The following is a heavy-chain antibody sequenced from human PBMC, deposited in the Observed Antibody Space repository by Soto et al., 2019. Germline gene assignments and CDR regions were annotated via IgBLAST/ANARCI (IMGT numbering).Heavy chain of an antibody. CDR1: GGSISSGDYY. CDR2: IYYSGST. J-gene: IGHJ5*02. Sequence: QVQLQESGPGLVKPSQTLSLTCTVSGGSISSGDYYWSWIRQPPGKGLEWIGYIYYSGSTYYNPSLKSRVTITVDTSKNQFSLKLSSVTAADTAVYYCARAHMGDLNWFDPWGQGTLVTVSS. D-gene: IGHD1-26*01. CDR3: ARAHMGDLNWFDP. V-gene: IGHV4-30-4*01.